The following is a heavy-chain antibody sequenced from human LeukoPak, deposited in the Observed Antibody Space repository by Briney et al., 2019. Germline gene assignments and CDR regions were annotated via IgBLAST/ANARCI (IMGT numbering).Heavy chain of an antibody. Sequence: ASVKVSCEVSGYTLTELSMHWGRQAPGQGHEWKGGFDPEDGETIYAQKFQGRVTMTEDTSTDTAYMELSSLRSEDTAVYYCATTDIVVVPAAHNQYYYYMDIWGKGTTVTVSS. CDR2: FDPEDGET. V-gene: IGHV1-24*01. CDR3: ATTDIVVVPAAHNQYYYYMDI. J-gene: IGHJ6*03. D-gene: IGHD2-2*01. CDR1: GYTLTELS.